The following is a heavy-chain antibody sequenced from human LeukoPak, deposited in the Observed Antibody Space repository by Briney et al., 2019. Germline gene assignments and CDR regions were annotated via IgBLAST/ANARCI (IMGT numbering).Heavy chain of an antibody. CDR2: INQDGSQT. CDR3: ARDGRNSNYYDY. CDR1: GFSISSNW. Sequence: GGSLRLSCAASGFSISSNWMAWVRQAPGKGLEWVANINQDGSQTYFGGSVTGRFTISRDNAKNSVYLQMNSLRAEDTAVYYCARDGRNSNYYDYWGQGTLVTVSS. D-gene: IGHD4-11*01. J-gene: IGHJ4*02. V-gene: IGHV3-7*01.